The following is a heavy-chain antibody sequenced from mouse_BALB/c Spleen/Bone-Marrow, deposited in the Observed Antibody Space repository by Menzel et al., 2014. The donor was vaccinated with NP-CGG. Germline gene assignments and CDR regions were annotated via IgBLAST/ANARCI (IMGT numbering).Heavy chain of an antibody. J-gene: IGHJ4*01. Sequence: VQLQQSGPGLVAPSQSLSIPCTISGFSLTSYGVHWVRQPPGKGLEWLVVIWGDGSTTYNSALKSRLSISKDNSKSQVFLKMNSLQTDDTAMYYCARRGSFYAMDYWGQGTSVTVSS. CDR2: IWGDGST. CDR3: ARRGSFYAMDY. V-gene: IGHV2-6-1*01. CDR1: GFSLTSYG.